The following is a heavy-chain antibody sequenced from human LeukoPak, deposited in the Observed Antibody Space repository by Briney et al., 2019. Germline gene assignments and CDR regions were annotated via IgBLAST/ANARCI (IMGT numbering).Heavy chain of an antibody. J-gene: IGHJ4*02. CDR1: GGTFSSYA. CDR3: ARDGGSSWYTSGYDY. V-gene: IGHV1-69*01. D-gene: IGHD6-13*01. Sequence: SVKVSCKASGGTFSSYAISWVRQAPGQGLEWMGRIIPIFGTSNYAQKFQGRVTITADESASTAYMELSSLRSEDTAVYYCARDGGSSWYTSGYDYWGQGTLVTVSS. CDR2: IIPIFGTS.